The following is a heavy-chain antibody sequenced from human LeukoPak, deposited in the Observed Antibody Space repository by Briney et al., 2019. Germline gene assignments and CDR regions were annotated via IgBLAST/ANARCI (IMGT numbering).Heavy chain of an antibody. V-gene: IGHV1-18*01. CDR1: GYTFTSYG. D-gene: IGHD6-13*01. J-gene: IGHJ6*02. CDR2: ISAYNGNT. Sequence: ASVKVSCTASGYTFTSYGISWVRQAPGQGHEWMGWISAYNGNTNYAQKLQGRVTMTTDTSTSTAYMQLRSLRSDDTAVYYCARDRYSSNLYYYYYGMDVWGQGTTVTVSS. CDR3: ARDRYSSNLYYYYYGMDV.